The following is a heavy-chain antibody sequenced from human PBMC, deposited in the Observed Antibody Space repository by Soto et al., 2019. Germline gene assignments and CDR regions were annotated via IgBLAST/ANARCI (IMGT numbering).Heavy chain of an antibody. CDR1: GGTFSSFG. D-gene: IGHD5-12*01. J-gene: IGHJ1*01. Sequence: SVKVSCKASGGTFSSFGISWVRQAPGQGLEWMGGIIPVFGRPNYAQRFRGRLTITADESTNTSYMELIDLTSEDTAVYYCAREASGYDFWGQGTQVTISS. CDR2: IIPVFGRP. V-gene: IGHV1-69*13. CDR3: AREASGYDF.